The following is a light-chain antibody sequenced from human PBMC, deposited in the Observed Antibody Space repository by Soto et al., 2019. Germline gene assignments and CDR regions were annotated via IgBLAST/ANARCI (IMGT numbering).Light chain of an antibody. J-gene: IGKJ4*01. CDR3: QQHNSYPLT. Sequence: DIQLTQSPSFLSASVGDRVTITCRASQYISSYLAWYQQKPGKAPKLLIYGASSLQSGVPSRFSGSGSGSDFTLTISSLQPADFATYYCQQHNSYPLTFGGGTKVEIK. V-gene: IGKV1-9*01. CDR2: GAS. CDR1: QYISSY.